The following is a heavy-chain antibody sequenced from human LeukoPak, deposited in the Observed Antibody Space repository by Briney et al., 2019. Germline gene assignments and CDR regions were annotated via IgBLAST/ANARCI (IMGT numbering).Heavy chain of an antibody. J-gene: IGHJ4*02. Sequence: GASVKVSCKASGYSFTTYHMNWVRQAPGQGPEWMGIINPSGGSATYAQKFQGRVTMTRDMSTSTVYMELSSPRSEDTAVYYCARGTGGDTAMVSPLDYWGQGTLVTVSS. D-gene: IGHD5-18*01. V-gene: IGHV1-46*01. CDR2: INPSGGSA. CDR1: GYSFTTYH. CDR3: ARGTGGDTAMVSPLDY.